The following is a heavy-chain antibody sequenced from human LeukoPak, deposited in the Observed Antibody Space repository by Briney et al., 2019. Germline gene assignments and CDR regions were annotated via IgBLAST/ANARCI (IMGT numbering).Heavy chain of an antibody. CDR3: ARAGGFFSPFVY. CDR1: GGSISSGGYY. D-gene: IGHD2-21*01. V-gene: IGHV4-31*03. J-gene: IGHJ4*02. Sequence: PSETLSLTCTVSGGSISSGGYYWSWIRQHPGKGLEWIGYIYYSGSTYYNPSLKSRVTISVDTSKNQFSLKLSSVTAADTAVYYCARAGGFFSPFVYWGQGTLVTVSS. CDR2: IYYSGST.